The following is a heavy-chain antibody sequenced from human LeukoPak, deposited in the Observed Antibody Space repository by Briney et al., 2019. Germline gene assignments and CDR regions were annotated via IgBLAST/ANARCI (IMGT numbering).Heavy chain of an antibody. CDR2: ISVSGNT. Sequence: GGSLRLSCAASGFTLSSYAMSWVRQAPGKGLEWVSAISVSGNTYHADSVKSRFTISRNSSKNTLYLQINRLRDEDAAVYYCARVANYDFWSGYLSLWGQGTLVTVSS. CDR3: ARVANYDFWSGYLSL. J-gene: IGHJ4*02. D-gene: IGHD3-3*01. V-gene: IGHV3-23*01. CDR1: GFTLSSYA.